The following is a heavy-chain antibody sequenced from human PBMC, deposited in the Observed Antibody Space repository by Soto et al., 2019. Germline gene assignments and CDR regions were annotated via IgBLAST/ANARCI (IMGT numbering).Heavy chain of an antibody. Sequence: ESLKISFTGAGYSFTSYWIGWVRQIPGKGLEWMGIIYPGDSDTRYSPSFQGQVTISADKSITTAYLQWSSLKASDTAMYYCARGYCTTTICDPWFDPWGQGTLVTVSS. D-gene: IGHD2-2*01. CDR2: IYPGDSDT. V-gene: IGHV5-51*01. CDR3: ARGYCTTTICDPWFDP. J-gene: IGHJ5*02. CDR1: GYSFTSYW.